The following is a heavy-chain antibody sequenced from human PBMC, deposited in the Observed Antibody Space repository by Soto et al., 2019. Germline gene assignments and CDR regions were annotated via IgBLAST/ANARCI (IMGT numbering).Heavy chain of an antibody. CDR1: GGSFSGYY. CDR3: ARLYSSSDY. V-gene: IGHV4-34*01. Sequence: SETLSLTCAVYGGSFSGYYWSWIRQPPGKGLEWIGEINHSGSTNYNPSLKSRVTISVDTSKNQFSLKLSSVTAADTAVYYCARLYSSSDYWGQGTLVTVS. J-gene: IGHJ4*02. CDR2: INHSGST. D-gene: IGHD6-6*01.